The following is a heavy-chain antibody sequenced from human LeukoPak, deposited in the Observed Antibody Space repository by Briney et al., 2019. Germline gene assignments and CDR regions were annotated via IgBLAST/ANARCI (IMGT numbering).Heavy chain of an antibody. CDR1: GGSISNYY. V-gene: IGHV4-59*01. CDR3: ARSVFRFLEGFNY. CDR2: VYYSGTT. Sequence: SETLSLTCTVSGGSISNYYWSWIRQPPGKGLEWIGYVYYSGTTNYNPSLKSRVTISVDTSKNQFSLKLSSVTAADTAVYYCARSVFRFLEGFNYWGRGTLVTVSS. D-gene: IGHD3-3*01. J-gene: IGHJ4*02.